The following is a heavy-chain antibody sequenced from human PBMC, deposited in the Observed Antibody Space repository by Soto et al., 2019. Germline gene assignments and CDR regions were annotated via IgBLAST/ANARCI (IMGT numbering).Heavy chain of an antibody. Sequence: SETLSLTCTVSDGSVSSDSYYWSWILQPPGRGLEWIGYIYYSVSTNYNPSLKSRVTISLDTSKNQFSLKLSAVTAADTAVYYCVVITKIRGRGYYSDYWGEKTLLNRSS. V-gene: IGHV4-61*01. CDR1: DGSVSSDSYY. CDR3: VVITKIRGRGYYSDY. CDR2: IYYSVST. D-gene: IGHD3-10*01. J-gene: IGHJ4*02.